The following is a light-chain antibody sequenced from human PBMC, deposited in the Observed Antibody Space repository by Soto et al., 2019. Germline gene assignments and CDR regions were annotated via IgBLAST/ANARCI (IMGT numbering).Light chain of an antibody. J-gene: IGLJ1*01. CDR2: EVS. V-gene: IGLV2-14*01. CDR3: SSYTSSSTYV. Sequence: QSVLAQPASVSGSPGQSITISCTGTSSDVGGYKYVSWYQQHPGKAPKLMIFEVSNRPSGVSNRFSGSKSGNTASLTISGLQAEDEGDYSCSSYTSSSTYVFGTGTKVTAL. CDR1: SSDVGGYKY.